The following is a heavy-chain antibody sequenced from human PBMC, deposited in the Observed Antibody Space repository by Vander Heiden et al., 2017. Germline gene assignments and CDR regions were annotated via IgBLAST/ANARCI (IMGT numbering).Heavy chain of an antibody. D-gene: IGHD6-13*01. CDR1: GFTFSDHY. J-gene: IGHJ4*02. V-gene: IGHV3-11*01. CDR3: ARDLRRHSSSWYWY. CDR2: ISSSGSTI. Sequence: QVQLVESGGGLVKPGGSLRLPCAASGFTFSDHYMSWLRQAPGKGLEWVSYISSSGSTIYYADSVKGRFTISRDNAKNSLYLQMNSLRAEDTAVYYCARDLRRHSSSWYWYWGQGTLVTVSS.